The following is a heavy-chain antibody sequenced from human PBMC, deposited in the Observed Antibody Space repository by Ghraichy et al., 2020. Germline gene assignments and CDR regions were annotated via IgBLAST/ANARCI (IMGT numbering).Heavy chain of an antibody. V-gene: IGHV3-30*02. CDR1: GFTFSSYG. CDR2: IRYDGSNK. CDR3: AKDGSGSQHAFDY. J-gene: IGHJ4*02. Sequence: GGSLRLSCAASGFTFSSYGMHWVRQAPGKGLEWVAFIRYDGSNKYYADSVKGRFTISRDNSKNTLYLQMNSLRAEDTAVYYCAKDGSGSQHAFDYWGQGTLVTVSS. D-gene: IGHD1-26*01.